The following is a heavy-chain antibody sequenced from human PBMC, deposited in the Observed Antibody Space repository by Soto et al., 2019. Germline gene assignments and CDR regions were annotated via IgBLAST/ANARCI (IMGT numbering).Heavy chain of an antibody. CDR1: GASISSGGHY. J-gene: IGHJ5*02. D-gene: IGHD3-22*01. Sequence: QVQLQESGPGLVKPSQTLSLTCTVSGASISSGGHYWSWIRQHPGKGLEWIGYIYYSGSTYYNPSLNSRVIISVDTSKNQFSLKLNSVPAADTAVYYCAREIVISARSFVPWGQATLITVS. CDR3: AREIVISARSFVP. CDR2: IYYSGST. V-gene: IGHV4-31*03.